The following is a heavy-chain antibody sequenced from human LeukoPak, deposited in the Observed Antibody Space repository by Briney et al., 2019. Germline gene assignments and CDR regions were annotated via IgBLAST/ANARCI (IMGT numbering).Heavy chain of an antibody. D-gene: IGHD6-13*01. CDR2: INHSGST. Sequence: SETLSLTCAVYGGSFSGYYWSWIRQPPGKGLEWIGEINHSGSTNYNPSLKSRVTISVDTSKNQFSLKLSSVTAADTAVYYCARVEQQLLRHYYYHMDVWGKGTTVTVSS. CDR3: ARVEQQLLRHYYYHMDV. J-gene: IGHJ6*03. CDR1: GGSFSGYY. V-gene: IGHV4-34*01.